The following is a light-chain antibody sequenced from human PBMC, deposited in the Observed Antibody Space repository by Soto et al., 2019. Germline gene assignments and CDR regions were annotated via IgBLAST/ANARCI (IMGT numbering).Light chain of an antibody. Sequence: QSVLTQPASVSESPGQSITISCTGTSRDVGGYNYVSWYQQHPGEVPRLVICEVSNRPSGVSSRFSGSKSGNTASLTISGLLAEDEADYYCSSYTSSSTYVFGTGTKVTVL. J-gene: IGLJ1*01. CDR2: EVS. V-gene: IGLV2-14*01. CDR1: SRDVGGYNY. CDR3: SSYTSSSTYV.